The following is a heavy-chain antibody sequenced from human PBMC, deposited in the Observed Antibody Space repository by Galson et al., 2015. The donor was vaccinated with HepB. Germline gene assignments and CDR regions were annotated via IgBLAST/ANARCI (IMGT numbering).Heavy chain of an antibody. CDR2: IDPSDSYT. CDR3: ARLPDEYPTRGVTIDY. V-gene: IGHV5-10-1*01. CDR1: GYSFTSYW. Sequence: QSGAEVKKPGESLRISCKGSGYSFTSYWISWVRQMPRKGLEWMGRIDPSDSYTNYSPSFQGHVTISADKSISAAYLQWSSLKASDTAMYYCARLPDEYPTRGVTIDYWGQGTLVTVSS. D-gene: IGHD3-10*01. J-gene: IGHJ4*02.